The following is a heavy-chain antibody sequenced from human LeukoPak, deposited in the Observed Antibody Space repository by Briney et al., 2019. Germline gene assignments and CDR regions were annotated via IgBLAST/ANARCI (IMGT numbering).Heavy chain of an antibody. CDR3: VRDLRSGDY. CDR1: GFTFSSYF. Sequence: LGGSLRLSCGASGFTFSSYFMHWVRQAPGKGLVWVARINEDGSVPDYADSVRGRFTISRENAKSMVWLQMNGLRADDTAVYYCVRDLRSGDYWGQGTLVTVSS. D-gene: IGHD3-10*01. V-gene: IGHV3-74*01. J-gene: IGHJ4*02. CDR2: INEDGSVP.